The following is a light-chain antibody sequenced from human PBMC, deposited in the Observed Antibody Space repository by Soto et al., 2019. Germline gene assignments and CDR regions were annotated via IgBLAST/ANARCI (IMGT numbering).Light chain of an antibody. CDR1: QSVNNNY. CDR2: SAS. CDR3: QHYGSSPPLYT. V-gene: IGKV3-20*01. J-gene: IGKJ2*01. Sequence: DIVLTQSPGTLSLSPGERATFSCRASQSVNNNYLAWYQQKPGQTPRLLVSSASTRATGIPDRFSGSGSGTDFSVGGGGGGGEECGVYYCQHYGSSPPLYTFGQGTKLEIK.